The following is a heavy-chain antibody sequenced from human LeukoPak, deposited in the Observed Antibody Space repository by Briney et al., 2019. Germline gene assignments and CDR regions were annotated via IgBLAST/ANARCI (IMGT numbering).Heavy chain of an antibody. CDR2: ISYDGSNK. V-gene: IGHV3-30*04. D-gene: IGHD6-13*01. J-gene: IGHJ6*02. Sequence: RGSLRLSCAASGFTFSSYAMHWVRQAPGKGLEWVAVISYDGSNKYYADSVKGRFTISRDNSKNTLYLQMNSLRAEDTAEYYCARGLINPYSSSYHMGDYYYGMDVWGQGTTVTVSS. CDR1: GFTFSSYA. CDR3: ARGLINPYSSSYHMGDYYYGMDV.